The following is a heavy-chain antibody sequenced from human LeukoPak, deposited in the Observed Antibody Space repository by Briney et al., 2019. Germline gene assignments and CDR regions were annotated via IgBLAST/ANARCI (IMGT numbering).Heavy chain of an antibody. CDR1: GFTFSSYA. V-gene: IGHV3-23*01. J-gene: IGHJ4*02. D-gene: IGHD2-21*02. Sequence: GGSLRLSCAASGFTFSSYAMSWVRQAPGKGPEWVSAISGGGGSTSYADAVKGRFTISRDNSKNTLSLQMNSLRAEDTAIYYCASAGGDSRPHDYWGQGTLVTVSS. CDR2: ISGGGGST. CDR3: ASAGGDSRPHDY.